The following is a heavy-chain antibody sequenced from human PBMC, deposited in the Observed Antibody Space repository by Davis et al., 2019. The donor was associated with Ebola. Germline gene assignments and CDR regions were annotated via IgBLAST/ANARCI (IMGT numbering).Heavy chain of an antibody. Sequence: PGGSLRLSCAASGFTFSNYGIHWVRQAPGKGLEWVAVISYDGNNKDYADSVKGRFTISRDNSKNTLYLQMSSLRAEDTAVYYCATGETYYYESSGYYNSWGQGTLVTVSS. CDR1: GFTFSNYG. CDR2: ISYDGNNK. D-gene: IGHD3-22*01. V-gene: IGHV3-30*03. J-gene: IGHJ5*02. CDR3: ATGETYYYESSGYYNS.